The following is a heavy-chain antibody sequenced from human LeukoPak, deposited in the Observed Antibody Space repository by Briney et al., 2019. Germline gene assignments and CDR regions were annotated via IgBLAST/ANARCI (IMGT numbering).Heavy chain of an antibody. J-gene: IGHJ6*03. D-gene: IGHD3-10*01. V-gene: IGHV4-38-2*02. CDR2: IYHSGST. CDR3: ARGASGLWFGELFPSLYYYYYMDV. CDR1: GYSISSGYY. Sequence: SETLSLTCTVSGYSISSGYYWGWIRQPPGKGLEWIGSIYHSGSTYYNPSLKSRVTISVDTSKNQFSLKLSSVTAADTAVYYCARGASGLWFGELFPSLYYYYYMDVWGKGTTVTISS.